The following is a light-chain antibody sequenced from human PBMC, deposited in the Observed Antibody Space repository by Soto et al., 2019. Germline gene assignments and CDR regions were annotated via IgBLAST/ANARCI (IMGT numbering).Light chain of an antibody. CDR2: EGS. CDR3: CSYAGSSTDVV. Sequence: HSALTQPASVSGSPGQSITISCTGTSSDVGSYNLVSWYQQHPGKAPKLMIYEGSKRPSGVSNRFSGSKSGNTASLTIPGLQAEDEADYYCCSYAGSSTDVVFGGGTKLTVL. J-gene: IGLJ2*01. CDR1: SSDVGSYNL. V-gene: IGLV2-23*01.